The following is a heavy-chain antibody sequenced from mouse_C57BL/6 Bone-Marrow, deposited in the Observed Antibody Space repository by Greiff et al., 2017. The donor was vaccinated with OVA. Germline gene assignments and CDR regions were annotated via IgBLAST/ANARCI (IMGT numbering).Heavy chain of an antibody. D-gene: IGHD2-1*01. CDR2: ISSGSSTI. Sequence: EVMLVESGGGLVKPGGSLKLSCAASGFTFSDYGMHWVRQAPEKGLEWVAYISSGSSTIYYADTVKGRFTISRDNAKNTLFLQMTSLRSEDTAMYYCARDGKGYFDYWGQGTTLTVSS. V-gene: IGHV5-17*01. CDR3: ARDGKGYFDY. CDR1: GFTFSDYG. J-gene: IGHJ2*01.